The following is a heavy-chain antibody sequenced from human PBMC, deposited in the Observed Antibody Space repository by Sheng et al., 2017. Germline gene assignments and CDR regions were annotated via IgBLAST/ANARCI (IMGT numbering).Heavy chain of an antibody. V-gene: IGHV4-34*01. CDR1: VGPSVVTT. J-gene: IGHJ5*02. CDR2: INHSGST. D-gene: IGHD2-15*01. CDR3: ARAHYCSGGSCYGGFDP. Sequence: QVQLQQWGAGLLKPFGDPCPSPALSMVGPSVVTTGAGSASPQGRGWSGIGEINHSGSTNYNPSLKSPSXXISRHVKNQFSLKLSSVTAADTAVYYCARAHYCSGGSCYGGFDPWGQGTLVTVSS.